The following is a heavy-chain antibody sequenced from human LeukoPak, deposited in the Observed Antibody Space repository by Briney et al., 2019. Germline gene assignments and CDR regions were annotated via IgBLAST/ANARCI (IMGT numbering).Heavy chain of an antibody. V-gene: IGHV3-30*03. CDR1: GFTFSSYG. CDR2: ISYDGSNK. Sequence: GGSLRLSCAASGFTFSSYGMHWVRQAPGKGLEWVAVISYDGSNKYYADSVKGRFTISRDNSKNTLYLQVNSLRAEDTAVYYCARDGANRGIYFDHWGQGTLVTVSS. J-gene: IGHJ4*02. D-gene: IGHD7-27*01. CDR3: ARDGANRGIYFDH.